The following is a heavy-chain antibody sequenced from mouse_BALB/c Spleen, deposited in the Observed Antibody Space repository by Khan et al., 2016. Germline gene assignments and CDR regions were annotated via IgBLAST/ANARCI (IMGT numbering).Heavy chain of an antibody. CDR1: GFTFSNYW. J-gene: IGHJ4*01. CDR3: TIYYDYDYYAMDY. V-gene: IGHV6-6*02. D-gene: IGHD2-4*01. Sequence: EVTLEESGGGLVQPGGSMKLSCVASGFTFSNYWMNWVRQSPEKGLEWVAEIRLKSNNDATHYAESVKGRFTISNDDSNSIVYLKMNNFRADNTGIYYCTIYYDYDYYAMDYWCQRTSVTVSS. CDR2: IRLKSNNDAT.